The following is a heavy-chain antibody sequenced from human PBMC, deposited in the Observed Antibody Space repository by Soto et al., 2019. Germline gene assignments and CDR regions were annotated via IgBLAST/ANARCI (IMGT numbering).Heavy chain of an antibody. J-gene: IGHJ3*02. D-gene: IGHD3-22*01. CDR2: INAGNGNT. CDR1: GYTFTSYA. Sequence: ASVKVSCKASGYTFTSYAMHWVRQAPGQRLEWMGWINAGNGNTKYSLKFQGRVTITRDTSASTAYMELSSLRSEDTAVYYCARDLYYDSSAPTFDIWGQGTMVTVSS. CDR3: ARDLYYDSSAPTFDI. V-gene: IGHV1-3*01.